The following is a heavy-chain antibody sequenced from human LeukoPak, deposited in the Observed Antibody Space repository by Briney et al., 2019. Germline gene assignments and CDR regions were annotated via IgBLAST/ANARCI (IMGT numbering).Heavy chain of an antibody. D-gene: IGHD3-22*01. J-gene: IGHJ3*02. CDR2: ISSSGSTI. V-gene: IGHV3-11*01. CDR3: ARGTYYYDSSGADAYDI. Sequence: GGSLRLSCAASGFTFSGYYMSWIRQAPEKGLEWVSYISSSGSTIYYADSVKGRFTISRDNAKNSLYLQMNSLRAEDTAVYYCARGTYYYDSSGADAYDIWGQGTMVTVSS. CDR1: GFTFSGYY.